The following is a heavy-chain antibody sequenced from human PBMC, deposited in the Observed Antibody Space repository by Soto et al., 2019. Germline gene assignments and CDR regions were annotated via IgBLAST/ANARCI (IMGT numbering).Heavy chain of an antibody. D-gene: IGHD6-13*01. CDR1: GGSVSSGSYY. V-gene: IGHV4-61*01. CDR3: ARVVGSSSSWYEFDY. Sequence: PSETLSLTCTVSGGSVSSGSYYWSWIRQPPGKGLEWIGYIYYSGSTNYNPSLKRRVTISVDTSKNQFSLKLSSVTAADTAVYYCARVVGSSSSWYEFDYWGQGTLVTVSS. J-gene: IGHJ4*02. CDR2: IYYSGST.